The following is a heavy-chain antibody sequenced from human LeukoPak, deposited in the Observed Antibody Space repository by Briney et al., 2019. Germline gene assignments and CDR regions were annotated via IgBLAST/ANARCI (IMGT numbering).Heavy chain of an antibody. Sequence: GESLKISRKGSGYSFTNYWIGWVRQMPGEGLEWMGIISPGDSDTRYSPSFQGQVTISADKSISTAYLQWSSLKASDTAMYYCARRRPYYDSSGPRQFDYWGQGALVTVSS. D-gene: IGHD3-22*01. CDR1: GYSFTNYW. CDR2: ISPGDSDT. V-gene: IGHV5-51*01. CDR3: ARRRPYYDSSGPRQFDY. J-gene: IGHJ4*02.